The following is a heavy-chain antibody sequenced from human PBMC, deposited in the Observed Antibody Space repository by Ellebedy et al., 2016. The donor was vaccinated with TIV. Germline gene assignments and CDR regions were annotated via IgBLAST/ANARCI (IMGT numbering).Heavy chain of an antibody. D-gene: IGHD1-26*01. J-gene: IGHJ4*02. V-gene: IGHV3-15*01. CDR3: STLGSFDY. Sequence: PGGSLRLSCAASGFTFSNAWMRRVRQAPGKGLEWVGRIKRKTDGETTDYTAPVKGRFTISRDDSKNTLYLQMNSLQTDDTAVYYCSTLGSFDYWGQGTLVTVSS. CDR1: GFTFSNAW. CDR2: IKRKTDGETT.